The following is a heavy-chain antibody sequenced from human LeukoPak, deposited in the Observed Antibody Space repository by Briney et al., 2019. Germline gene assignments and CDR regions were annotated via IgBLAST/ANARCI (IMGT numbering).Heavy chain of an antibody. CDR1: GFPFNSYW. CDR3: AREFGHDRWYFDY. D-gene: IGHD5-12*01. CDR2: IKEDGSEK. J-gene: IGHJ4*02. V-gene: IGHV3-7*01. Sequence: GGSLRLSCAASGFPFNSYWMSWVRQAPGRGLEWVANIKEDGSEKFYVDSVKGRFTISRDNSLNTLHLQMNNLRAGDTAVYYCAREFGHDRWYFDYWGQGALVTVSS.